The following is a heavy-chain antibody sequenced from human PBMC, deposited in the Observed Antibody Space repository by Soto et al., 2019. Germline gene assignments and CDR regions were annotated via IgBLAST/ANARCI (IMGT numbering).Heavy chain of an antibody. CDR2: INAGNGNT. V-gene: IGHV1-3*05. CDR3: ARGGGWYVWFDP. J-gene: IGHJ5*02. CDR1: GYTFTSYA. Sequence: QVQLVQSGAEEKKPGASVKVSFKASGYTFTSYAMHWVRQAPGQRLEWMGWINAGNGNTKYSQKFQGRVTITRDTSAGTAHMELSTLRSEDTRVYYFARGGGWYVWFDPWGQGTRVTVSS. D-gene: IGHD6-19*01.